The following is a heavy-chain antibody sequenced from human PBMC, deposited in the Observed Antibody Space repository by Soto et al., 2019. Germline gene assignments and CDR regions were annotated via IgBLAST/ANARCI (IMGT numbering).Heavy chain of an antibody. Sequence: GSLRLSCAASGFTFSSYSMNWVRQAPGKGLEWVSYISSSSTIYYADSVKGRFTISRDNAKNSLYLQMNSLRAEDTAVYYCARPQISRYCSSTSCYADYPNHYYYYMDVWGKGTTVTVSS. D-gene: IGHD2-2*01. V-gene: IGHV3-48*01. CDR3: ARPQISRYCSSTSCYADYPNHYYYYMDV. CDR2: ISSSSTI. CDR1: GFTFSSYS. J-gene: IGHJ6*03.